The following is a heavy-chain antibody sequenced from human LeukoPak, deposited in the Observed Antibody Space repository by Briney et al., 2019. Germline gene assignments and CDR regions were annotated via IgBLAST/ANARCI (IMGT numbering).Heavy chain of an antibody. CDR3: ARDAPYYYGSGSSDY. J-gene: IGHJ4*02. CDR2: ISAYNGNT. Sequence: GASVKVSCKASGYTFTSYGISWVRQAPGQGLEWMGWISAYNGNTNYAQKLQGRVTMTTDTSTSTAYMELRSLRSDDTAVYYCARDAPYYYGSGSSDYWGQGTLVTVSS. D-gene: IGHD3-10*01. CDR1: GYTFTSYG. V-gene: IGHV1-18*01.